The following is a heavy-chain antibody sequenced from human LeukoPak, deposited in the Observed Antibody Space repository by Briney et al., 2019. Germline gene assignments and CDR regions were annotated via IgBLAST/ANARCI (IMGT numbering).Heavy chain of an antibody. Sequence: SETLSLTCTVSGGSISSSSYYWGWIRQPPGKGLGWIGGTYYSGSTYYNPSLKSRVTISVDTSKNQFSLKVNSVTAADTAVYYCARHEYSNSFLDYWGQGTLVTVSS. D-gene: IGHD6-6*01. CDR1: GGSISSSSYY. V-gene: IGHV4-39*01. CDR3: ARHEYSNSFLDY. J-gene: IGHJ4*02. CDR2: TYYSGST.